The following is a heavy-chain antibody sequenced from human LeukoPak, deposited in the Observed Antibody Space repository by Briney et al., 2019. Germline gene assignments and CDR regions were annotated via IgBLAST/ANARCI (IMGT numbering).Heavy chain of an antibody. CDR1: GFYFSSYV. D-gene: IGHD3-10*01. CDR3: VRDISGEKSFDY. V-gene: IGHV3-30*04. CDR2: ISHDGSNR. Sequence: GGSLRLSCAASGFYFSSYVMHWVRQAPGKGLEWVAVISHDGSNRYYADSVQGRFTISRDNSVNTLDLQMNSLGGEDTAMYYCVRDISGEKSFDYWGQGTLVTVSS. J-gene: IGHJ4*02.